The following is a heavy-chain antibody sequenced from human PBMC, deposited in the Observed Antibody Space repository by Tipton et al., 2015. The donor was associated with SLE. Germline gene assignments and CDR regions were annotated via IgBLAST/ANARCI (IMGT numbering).Heavy chain of an antibody. V-gene: IGHV4-59*08. CDR3: ATFEYSSSSFDY. CDR2: IYYSGSA. CDR1: GGSFTGYF. Sequence: TLSLTCAVYGGSFTGYFWTWIRQSPGKGLEWIGYIYYSGSANYNPSLKSRVTISIDTSKKQFSLKLSSVTAADTAVYYCATFEYSSSSFDYWGQGTLVTVSS. D-gene: IGHD6-6*01. J-gene: IGHJ4*02.